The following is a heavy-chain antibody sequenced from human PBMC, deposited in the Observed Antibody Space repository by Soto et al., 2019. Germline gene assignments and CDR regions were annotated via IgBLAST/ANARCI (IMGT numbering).Heavy chain of an antibody. D-gene: IGHD6-19*01. V-gene: IGHV3-23*01. Sequence: GGSLRLSCAASGFTFSSCAMTWVRQAPGMGLQWVSAISDSGGSTYYADSVRGRFTISRDNSKNTLYLQLNSLGAEDTAVYFCAKDKQAAGSQCLVQIWGRGTLVTVSS. CDR3: AKDKQAAGSQCLVQI. J-gene: IGHJ4*02. CDR2: ISDSGGST. CDR1: GFTFSSCA.